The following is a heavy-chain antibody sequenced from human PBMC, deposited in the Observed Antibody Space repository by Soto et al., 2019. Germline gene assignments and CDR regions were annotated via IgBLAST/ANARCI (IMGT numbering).Heavy chain of an antibody. CDR3: ARDQEGVGATG. Sequence: QVQLVQSGAEVKKPGSSVKVSCKASGGTFSSYTISWVRQAPGQGLEWMGRIIPILGIANYAQKFQGRVTITADKSTSTAYMELSSLRSEDTAVYYCARDQEGVGATGWGQGTLVTVSS. V-gene: IGHV1-69*08. CDR2: IIPILGIA. CDR1: GGTFSSYT. J-gene: IGHJ4*02. D-gene: IGHD1-26*01.